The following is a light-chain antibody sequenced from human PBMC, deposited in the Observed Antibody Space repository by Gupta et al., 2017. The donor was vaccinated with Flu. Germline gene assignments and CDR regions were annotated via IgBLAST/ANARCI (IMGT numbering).Light chain of an antibody. Sequence: QSALTQPPSVSGSPGRSITISSTGTSSDVGAYYYVSWYQQYPGKAPKLIIYGVSDRPSGVSNRFSGSKSGNTASLTISGLQPEDEADYYCSSYTTYNSLFVLGTGTKVTVL. J-gene: IGLJ1*01. CDR3: SSYTTYNSLFV. V-gene: IGLV2-14*01. CDR1: SSDVGAYYY. CDR2: GVS.